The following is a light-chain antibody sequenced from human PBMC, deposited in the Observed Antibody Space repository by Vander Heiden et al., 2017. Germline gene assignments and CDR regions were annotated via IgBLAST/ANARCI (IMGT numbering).Light chain of an antibody. CDR1: QSRLHSNGYNY. Sequence: DVVMTQSPLSLPVTPGEPASSSCRSSQSRLHSNGYNYLDWYRQKPGQSPQLLIYLGSNRASGVPDRFSGSGSGTDFTLKISRVEAEDVGVYYCMQALQTPFTFGPGTKVDIK. J-gene: IGKJ3*01. CDR3: MQALQTPFT. CDR2: LGS. V-gene: IGKV2-28*01.